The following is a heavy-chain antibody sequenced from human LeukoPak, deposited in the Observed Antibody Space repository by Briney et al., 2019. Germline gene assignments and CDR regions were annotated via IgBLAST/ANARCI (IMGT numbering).Heavy chain of an antibody. J-gene: IGHJ4*02. Sequence: PGGSLRLSCAASGFTFSSYGMHWVRQAPGKGLEWVAVIWYDGSNKYYADSVKGRFTISRDNSKNTLYLQMNSLRAEDTAVYYCARAGWIQLWSYFDYWGQGTLVTVSS. CDR2: IWYDGSNK. CDR3: ARAGWIQLWSYFDY. D-gene: IGHD5-18*01. CDR1: GFTFSSYG. V-gene: IGHV3-33*01.